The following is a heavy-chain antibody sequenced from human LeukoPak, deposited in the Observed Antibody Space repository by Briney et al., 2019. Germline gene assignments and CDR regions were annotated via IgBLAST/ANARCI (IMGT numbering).Heavy chain of an antibody. CDR3: ARDMVRGVFFDY. V-gene: IGHV3-7*01. J-gene: IGHJ4*02. D-gene: IGHD3-10*01. CDR1: GFTFSSYW. Sequence: GGSLRLSCPASGFTFSSYWMSWVRQAPGKGLEWVANIKQDGSEKYYVDSVKGRFTISRDNAKNSLYLQMNSLRAEDTAVYYCARDMVRGVFFDYWGQGTLVTVSS. CDR2: IKQDGSEK.